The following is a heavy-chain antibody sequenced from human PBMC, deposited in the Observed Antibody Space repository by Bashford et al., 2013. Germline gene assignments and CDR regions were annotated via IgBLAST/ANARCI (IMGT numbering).Heavy chain of an antibody. D-gene: IGHD6-13*01. CDR2: ISALNGKT. CDR1: GYTFISYG. V-gene: IGHV1-18*01. Sequence: ASVKVSCKASGYTFISYGINWVRQAPGQGLEWMGWISALNGKTSYAQKFQGGVTMTTDASTSTAYMELRSLTSDDTAVYYCARDSSSWYGPQSFDYWGQGTLVTVSS. CDR3: ARDSSSWYGPQSFDY. J-gene: IGHJ4*02.